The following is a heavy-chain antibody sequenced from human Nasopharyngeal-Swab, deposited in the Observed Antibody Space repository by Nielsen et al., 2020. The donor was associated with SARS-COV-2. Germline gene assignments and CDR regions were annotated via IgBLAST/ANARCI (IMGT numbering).Heavy chain of an antibody. CDR2: INHSGST. CDR1: GGSFSGYY. V-gene: IGHV4-34*01. J-gene: IGHJ5*02. D-gene: IGHD2-15*01. Sequence: SETLSLTCAVYGGSFSGYYWSWIRQPPGNGLEWIGEINHSGSTSYNPSPQSLVTISVDTSKNQSSLKLRSVTAADTAVYYCARAISTRNPKGYCSGDSCHRTGRWFDPWGQGTLVTVSS. CDR3: ARAISTRNPKGYCSGDSCHRTGRWFDP.